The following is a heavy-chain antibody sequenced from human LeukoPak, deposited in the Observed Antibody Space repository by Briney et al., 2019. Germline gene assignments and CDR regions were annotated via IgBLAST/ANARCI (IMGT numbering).Heavy chain of an antibody. Sequence: GESLKISCKGSGYSFTNYWIGWVRQMPGKGLEWMGIIYPGDSDTRYSPSFQGQVTISADKSISTAYLQWSSLKASDTAMYYCARRQVVVSATREDWFDLWGQGTLVTVSS. J-gene: IGHJ5*02. V-gene: IGHV5-51*01. CDR1: GYSFTNYW. CDR3: ARRQVVVSATREDWFDL. CDR2: IYPGDSDT. D-gene: IGHD2-15*01.